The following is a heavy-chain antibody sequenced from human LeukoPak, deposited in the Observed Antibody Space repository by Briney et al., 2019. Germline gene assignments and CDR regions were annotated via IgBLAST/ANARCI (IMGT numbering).Heavy chain of an antibody. CDR1: GGSISSGGYY. CDR3: ARGLYDSSGYYYRVWFDP. J-gene: IGHJ5*02. V-gene: IGHV4-30-4*01. CDR2: IYYSGST. D-gene: IGHD3-22*01. Sequence: PSQTLSLTCTVSGGSISSGGYYWSWIRQPPGKGLEWIGYIYYSGSTYYNPSLKSRVTISVDTSKNQFSLKLSSVTAADTAVYYCARGLYDSSGYYYRVWFDPWGQGTLVTVSS.